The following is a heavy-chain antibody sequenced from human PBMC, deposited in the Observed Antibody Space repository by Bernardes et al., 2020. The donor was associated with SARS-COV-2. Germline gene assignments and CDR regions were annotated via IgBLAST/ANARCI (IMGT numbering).Heavy chain of an antibody. V-gene: IGHV1-2*02. CDR2: INPNSGGT. J-gene: IGHJ4*02. CDR3: ARMDTAMVMLDY. Sequence: ASVKVSCKASGYTFTGYYMHWVRQAPGQGLEWMGWINPNSGGTNYAQKFQGRVNMTRDTSISTAYMELSRLRSDDTAVYYCARMDTAMVMLDYWGQGTLVTVSS. CDR1: GYTFTGYY. D-gene: IGHD5-18*01.